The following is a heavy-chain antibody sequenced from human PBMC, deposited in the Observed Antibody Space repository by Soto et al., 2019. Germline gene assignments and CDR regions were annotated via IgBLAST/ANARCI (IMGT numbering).Heavy chain of an antibody. V-gene: IGHV5-51*01. J-gene: IGHJ4*02. D-gene: IGHD6-6*01. Sequence: GESLKVSCSASGYSFTNYYLAWVRQMPGKGLEWMGIIYPVDFDTRYSPSFQGQVTISVDRSIRTAYLQWDSLKASDTAMYYCASSVLVSSTMNYFDFWGQGTLVTVSS. CDR3: ASSVLVSSTMNYFDF. CDR2: IYPVDFDT. CDR1: GYSFTNYY.